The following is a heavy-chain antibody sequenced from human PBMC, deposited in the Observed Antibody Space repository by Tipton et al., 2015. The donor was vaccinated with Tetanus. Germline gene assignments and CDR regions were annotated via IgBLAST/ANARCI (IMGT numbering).Heavy chain of an antibody. J-gene: IGHJ4*02. D-gene: IGHD2-15*01. V-gene: IGHV3-21*01. CDR3: ASGGSLDY. CDR2: ISSTSTYI. Sequence: SWVRQVPGKGLEWVSSISSTSTYIYYANSVKGRFTISRDNAKNSLFLQMNSLRAEDTAIYYCASGGSLDYWGQGTLVTVSS.